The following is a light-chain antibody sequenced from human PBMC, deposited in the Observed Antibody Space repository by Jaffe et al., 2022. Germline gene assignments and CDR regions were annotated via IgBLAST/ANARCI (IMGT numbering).Light chain of an antibody. CDR2: DHN. Sequence: QSVLTQPPSVSAAPGQKVTISCSGSSSNIGNNYVSWYQQLPGTAPKLLIYDHNKRPSGIPDRFSGSKSDTSATLGITGLQTGDEADYYCGAWDSSLSGLVFGGGTKLTVL. CDR3: GAWDSSLSGLV. V-gene: IGLV1-51*01. J-gene: IGLJ2*01. CDR1: SSNIGNNY.